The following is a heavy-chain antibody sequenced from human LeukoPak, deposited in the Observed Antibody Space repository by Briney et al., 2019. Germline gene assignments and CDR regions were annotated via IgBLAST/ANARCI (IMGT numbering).Heavy chain of an antibody. CDR1: GFTFSNYA. V-gene: IGHV3-23*01. J-gene: IGHJ4*02. CDR3: AQRVANRKSFDS. D-gene: IGHD2-15*01. Sequence: GGSLRLSCSASGFTFSNYAMSWVRQAPGKGLEWVSTISDSGAGTYYADSVKGRFTISRDNSKTSLYLQMDSLRAEDTAVYYCAQRVANRKSFDSWGQGTLVTVSS. CDR2: ISDSGAGT.